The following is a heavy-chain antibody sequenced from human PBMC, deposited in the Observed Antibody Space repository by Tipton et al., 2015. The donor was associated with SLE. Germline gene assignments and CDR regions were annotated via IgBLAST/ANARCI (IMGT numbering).Heavy chain of an antibody. CDR1: GGSISSHY. D-gene: IGHD4-17*01. Sequence: GLVKPSETLSLTCTVSGGSISSHYWSWIRQPPGKGLEWIGYIYFTGSTNYNPSLKSRLTISIDRSQNQFSLRLNSMTAADTAVYYCARHPTTVTTPWEWYFDLWGRGTLVTVSS. CDR2: IYFTGST. V-gene: IGHV4-59*08. CDR3: ARHPTTVTTPWEWYFDL. J-gene: IGHJ2*01.